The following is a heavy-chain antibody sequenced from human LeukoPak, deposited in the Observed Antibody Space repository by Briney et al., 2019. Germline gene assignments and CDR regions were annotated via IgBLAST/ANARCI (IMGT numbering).Heavy chain of an antibody. V-gene: IGHV4-34*01. CDR2: INHSGST. Sequence: PSETLSLTCAVYGGSFSCYYWSWIRQPPGKGRECIGEINHSGSTNYNPSLNSRVTISVDTSKNQFSLKLSSVTTADTAVYYCARRPLGHYYDSSGYYFHPFDYWGQGTLVTVS. CDR1: GGSFSCYY. J-gene: IGHJ4*02. D-gene: IGHD3-22*01. CDR3: ARRPLGHYYDSSGYYFHPFDY.